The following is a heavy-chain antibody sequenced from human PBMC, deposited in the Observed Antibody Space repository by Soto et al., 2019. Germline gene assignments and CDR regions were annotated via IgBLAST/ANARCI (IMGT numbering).Heavy chain of an antibody. CDR3: ARRIAVAVSRSEAFDI. CDR1: GYSFTSYW. CDR2: IYPGDSDT. J-gene: IGHJ3*02. V-gene: IGHV5-51*01. D-gene: IGHD6-19*01. Sequence: GESLKISCKGSGYSFTSYWIGWVRQMPGKGLEWMGIIYPGDSDTRYSPSFQGQVTISRDNALNSLFLQMSSLRAEDTAVYYCARRIAVAVSRSEAFDIWGQGTMVTVSS.